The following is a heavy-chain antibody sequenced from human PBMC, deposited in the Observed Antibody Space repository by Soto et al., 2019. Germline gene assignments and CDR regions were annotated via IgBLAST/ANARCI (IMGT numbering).Heavy chain of an antibody. D-gene: IGHD3-16*02. CDR3: ARECVVLYYYYSMDV. CDR1: GYTFTIYG. Sequence: QVHLVQSGAEVKKPGASVKVSCKTSGYTFTIYGISWVRQAPGQELEWMGWISGYDGRTNFAQKVQERVTMTTDTSTSIVYMELRSLRSHATAVYYCARECVVLYYYYSMDVWPPGTTVTVSS. CDR2: ISGYDGRT. V-gene: IGHV1-18*01. J-gene: IGHJ6*02.